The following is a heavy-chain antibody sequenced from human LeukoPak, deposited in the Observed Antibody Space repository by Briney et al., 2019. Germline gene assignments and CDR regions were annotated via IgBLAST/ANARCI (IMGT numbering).Heavy chain of an antibody. Sequence: SETLSLTCAVYGGSFSGYYWSWIRQPPGKGLEWIGEINHSGSTNYSPSLKSRVTISVDTSKNQFSLKLSSVTAADTAVYYCARGIRSGWYAWGQGTLVTVSS. D-gene: IGHD6-19*01. CDR3: ARGIRSGWYA. CDR1: GGSFSGYY. J-gene: IGHJ5*02. CDR2: INHSGST. V-gene: IGHV4-34*01.